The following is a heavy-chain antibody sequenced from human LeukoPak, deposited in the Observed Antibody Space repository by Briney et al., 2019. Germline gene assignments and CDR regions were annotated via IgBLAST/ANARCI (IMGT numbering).Heavy chain of an antibody. CDR3: TRSYSQYGAVYYFDS. CDR2: IRNKANSYTT. Sequence: GGSLRLSCAASGFAFSDYYMDWVRQAPGKGLEWVGRIRNKANSYTTKYAASVIGRFAISRDDSKNSLYLQMNTLITEDTAMYYCTRSYSQYGAVYYFDSWGLGTLVTVSS. J-gene: IGHJ4*02. CDR1: GFAFSDYY. D-gene: IGHD4-11*01. V-gene: IGHV3-72*01.